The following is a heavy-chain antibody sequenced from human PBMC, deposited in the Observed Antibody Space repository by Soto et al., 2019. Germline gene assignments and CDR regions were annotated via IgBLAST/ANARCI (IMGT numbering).Heavy chain of an antibody. V-gene: IGHV4-34*01. J-gene: IGHJ6*02. CDR3: ARGRGGFITIFGVVTLYYYYGMDV. D-gene: IGHD3-3*01. Sequence: PAETLSLTCAAYGGSFSGYYWSWIRQPPGKGLEWIGGINHSGSTNYNPSPKSRVTISVDTSKNQFSLKLSSVTAADTAVYYCARGRGGFITIFGVVTLYYYYGMDVWGQGTTVTVSS. CDR2: INHSGST. CDR1: GGSFSGYY.